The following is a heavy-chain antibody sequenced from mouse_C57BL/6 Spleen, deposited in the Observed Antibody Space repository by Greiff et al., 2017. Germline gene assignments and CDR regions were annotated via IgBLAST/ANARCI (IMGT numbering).Heavy chain of an antibody. CDR2: ISYDGSN. Sequence: EVKVEESGPGLVKPSQSLSLTCSVTGYSITSGYYWNWIRQFPGNKLEWMGYISYDGSNNYNPSLKNRISITRDTSKNQFFLKLNSVTTEDTATYYCARGLTTVVAPLDYWGQGTTLTVSS. CDR1: GYSITSGYY. D-gene: IGHD1-1*01. CDR3: ARGLTTVVAPLDY. V-gene: IGHV3-6*01. J-gene: IGHJ2*01.